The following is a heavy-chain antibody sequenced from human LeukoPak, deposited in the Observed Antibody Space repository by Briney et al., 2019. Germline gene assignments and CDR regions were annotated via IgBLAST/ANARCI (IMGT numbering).Heavy chain of an antibody. Sequence: GGSLRLSCAASGFTFSDYAMSWVRQAPGKGLKWVSTISTGGGNTYYADSVQGRFTVSRDDSKNTPYLQMNSLRAEDTAVYYCAKDGGLWISAHWGDSWGRGTLVTVSS. J-gene: IGHJ4*02. CDR3: AKDGGLWISAHWGDS. D-gene: IGHD2-2*03. V-gene: IGHV3-23*01. CDR2: ISTGGGNT. CDR1: GFTFSDYA.